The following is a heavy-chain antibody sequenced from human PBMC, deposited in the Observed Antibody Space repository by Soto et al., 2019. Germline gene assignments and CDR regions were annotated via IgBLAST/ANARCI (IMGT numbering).Heavy chain of an antibody. V-gene: IGHV1-3*01. CDR1: GYTFTSHA. Sequence: ASVKVSCKASGYTFTSHAMHWVRQAPGQRLEWMGWINAGNGNTKYSQKFQGRVTITRDTSASTAYMELSSLRSEDTAVYYCARVPYYYYGMDVWGQGTTATVSS. CDR3: ARVPYYYYGMDV. CDR2: INAGNGNT. J-gene: IGHJ6*02.